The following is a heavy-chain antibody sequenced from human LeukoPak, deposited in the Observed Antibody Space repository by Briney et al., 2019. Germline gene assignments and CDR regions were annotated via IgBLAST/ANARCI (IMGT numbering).Heavy chain of an antibody. CDR1: GYTFTSYD. J-gene: IGHJ6*03. CDR3: ARSAARREANYYYYMDV. D-gene: IGHD6-6*01. CDR2: MNPNSGNT. V-gene: IGHV1-8*01. Sequence: ASVKVSCKASGYTFTSYDINWVRQATGQGLEWMGWMNPNSGNTGYAQKFQGRVTMTRNTSISTAYMELSSLRSEDTAVYYCARSAARREANYYYYMDVWGKGTTVTASS.